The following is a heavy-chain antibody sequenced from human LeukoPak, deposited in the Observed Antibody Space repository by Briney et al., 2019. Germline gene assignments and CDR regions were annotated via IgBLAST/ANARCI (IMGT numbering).Heavy chain of an antibody. D-gene: IGHD6-13*01. V-gene: IGHV1-69*05. CDR3: ASSKYSSSWYRPGFDY. CDR2: IIPIFGTA. Sequence: SVKVSCKPSGGTFSSYAISWVRQAPGQGLEWMGGIIPIFGTANYAQKFQGRVTITTDESTSTAYMELSSLRSEDTAVYYCASSKYSSSWYRPGFDYWGQGTLVTVSS. J-gene: IGHJ4*02. CDR1: GGTFSSYA.